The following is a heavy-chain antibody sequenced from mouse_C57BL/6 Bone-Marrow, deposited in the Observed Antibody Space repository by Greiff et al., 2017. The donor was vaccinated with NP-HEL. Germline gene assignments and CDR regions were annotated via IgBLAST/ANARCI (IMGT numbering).Heavy chain of an antibody. CDR3: ARKITTVVADWYFDV. Sequence: EVKLMESGPELVKPGASVKIPCKASGYTFTDYNMDWVKQSHGKSLEWIGDINPNNGGTIYNQKFKGKATLTVDKSSSTAYMELRSLTSEDTAVYYCARKITTVVADWYFDVWGTGTTVTVSS. V-gene: IGHV1-18*01. CDR2: INPNNGGT. D-gene: IGHD1-1*01. J-gene: IGHJ1*03. CDR1: GYTFTDYN.